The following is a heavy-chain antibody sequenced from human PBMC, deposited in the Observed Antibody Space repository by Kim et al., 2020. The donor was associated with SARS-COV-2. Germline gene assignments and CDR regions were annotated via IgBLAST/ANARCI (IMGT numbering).Heavy chain of an antibody. CDR1: GFTFSTYG. D-gene: IGHD3-10*01. J-gene: IGHJ5*02. CDR2: IWYDGSNK. Sequence: GGSLRLSCAASGFTFSTYGMHWVRQAPGKGLEWVAVIWYDGSNKYYGDSVRGRFTISRDNSKNTLYLQMNSLRAEDTAVYYCAIGVSSGDSPPGRAWGQGTLVSVSS. V-gene: IGHV3-33*01. CDR3: AIGVSSGDSPPGRA.